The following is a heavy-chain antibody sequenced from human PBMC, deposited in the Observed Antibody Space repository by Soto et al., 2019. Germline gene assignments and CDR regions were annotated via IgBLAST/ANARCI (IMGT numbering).Heavy chain of an antibody. CDR2: INAGNGNT. Sequence: VASVKVSCKASGYTFTSYAMHWVRQAPGQRLEWMGWINAGNGNTKYSQKFQGRVTITRDTSASTAYMELSSLRSEDTAVYYCARDYWHGSGSLPYYYYYYMDVWGKGTTVTVSS. D-gene: IGHD3-10*01. CDR3: ARDYWHGSGSLPYYYYYYMDV. CDR1: GYTFTSYA. V-gene: IGHV1-3*01. J-gene: IGHJ6*03.